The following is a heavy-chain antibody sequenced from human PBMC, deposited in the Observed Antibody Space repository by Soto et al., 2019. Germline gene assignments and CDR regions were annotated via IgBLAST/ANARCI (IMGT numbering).Heavy chain of an antibody. D-gene: IGHD3-3*01. CDR2: ISPIFGTA. CDR3: ASITIFGVVTHYYYDYGMDV. Sequence: QVQLVQSGAEVKKPGSSVKVSCKASGGTFSSYAISWVRQAPGQGLEWMGGISPIFGTANYAQKFQGRVTITADESTSTAYMELSSLRSEDTAVYYCASITIFGVVTHYYYDYGMDVWGQGTTVTVSS. V-gene: IGHV1-69*01. CDR1: GGTFSSYA. J-gene: IGHJ6*02.